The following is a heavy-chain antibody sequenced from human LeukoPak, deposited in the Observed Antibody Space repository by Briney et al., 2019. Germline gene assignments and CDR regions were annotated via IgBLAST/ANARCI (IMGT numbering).Heavy chain of an antibody. Sequence: PGGSLRLSCAASGFTFDDYGMSWVRQAPGKGLEWVSGINWNGGSTGYADSVKDRFTISRDNAKNTLFLQMNSLRAEDTAVYYCANENTLLNDAFHIWGQGTMVTVSS. CDR2: INWNGGST. CDR3: ANENTLLNDAFHI. CDR1: GFTFDDYG. J-gene: IGHJ3*02. V-gene: IGHV3-20*04. D-gene: IGHD2/OR15-2a*01.